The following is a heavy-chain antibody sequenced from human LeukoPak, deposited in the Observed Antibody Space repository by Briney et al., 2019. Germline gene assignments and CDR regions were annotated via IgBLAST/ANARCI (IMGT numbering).Heavy chain of an antibody. Sequence: GGSLRLSCAASGFSFSSYWMSWVRQAPGKGLEWVANIREDGSEKNYVDSVKGRFTISRDNAKNSLYLQMNSLRAEDTAVYYCARKDSSPRTFDYWGQGTLVTVSS. CDR3: ARKDSSPRTFDY. CDR1: GFSFSSYW. CDR2: IREDGSEK. D-gene: IGHD3-22*01. V-gene: IGHV3-7*01. J-gene: IGHJ4*02.